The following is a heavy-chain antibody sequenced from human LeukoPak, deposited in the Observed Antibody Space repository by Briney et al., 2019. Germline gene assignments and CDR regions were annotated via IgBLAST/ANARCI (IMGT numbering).Heavy chain of an antibody. Sequence: GGSLRLSCAASGFTFSSNYMSWVRQAPGKGLEWVSVIYSGGSTYYADSVKGRFTISRHNSKNTLYLQMNSLRAEDTAVYYCARYGDYGSDAFDIWGQGTMVTVSS. CDR2: IYSGGST. D-gene: IGHD4-17*01. V-gene: IGHV3-53*04. CDR1: GFTFSSNY. CDR3: ARYGDYGSDAFDI. J-gene: IGHJ3*02.